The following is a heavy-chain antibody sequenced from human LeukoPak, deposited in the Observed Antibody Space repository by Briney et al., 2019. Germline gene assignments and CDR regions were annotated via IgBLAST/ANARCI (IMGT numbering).Heavy chain of an antibody. CDR3: ASRALMLPYYYYGIDV. Sequence: PSETLSLTCAVYGGSFSGYYWSWIRQPPGKGLEWIGEINHSGSTNYNPSLKSRVTISVDTSKNQLSLKLSSVTAADTAVYYCASRALMLPYYYYGIDVWGQGTTVTVSS. CDR2: INHSGST. J-gene: IGHJ6*02. V-gene: IGHV4-34*01. D-gene: IGHD2-15*01. CDR1: GGSFSGYY.